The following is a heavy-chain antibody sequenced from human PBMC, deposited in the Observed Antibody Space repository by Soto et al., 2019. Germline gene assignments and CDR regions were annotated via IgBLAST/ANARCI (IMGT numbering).Heavy chain of an antibody. CDR3: ARDTRCGGACYAGDYYGMDV. D-gene: IGHD2-21*02. J-gene: IGHJ6*02. CDR2: ISAYNGNT. V-gene: IGHV1-18*01. Sequence: ASVKVSCKASGYTFTSYGISWVRQAPGQGLEWMGWISAYNGNTNYAQKLQGRVTMTTDTSTSTAYMELRSLRSDETAVYYCARDTRCGGACYAGDYYGMDVWGQGTTVTVSS. CDR1: GYTFTSYG.